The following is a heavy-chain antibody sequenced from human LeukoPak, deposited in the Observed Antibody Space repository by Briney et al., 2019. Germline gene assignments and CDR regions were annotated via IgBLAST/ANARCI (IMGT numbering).Heavy chain of an antibody. J-gene: IGHJ4*02. CDR1: GGSISSGSYY. Sequence: SETLSLTCTVSGGSISSGSYYWSWIRQPAGKGLEWIGRIYTSGSTNYNPSLKSRVTISVDTSKNQFSLKLSSVTAADTAVYYCARGHFTYYFDYWGQGTLVTVS. V-gene: IGHV4-61*02. D-gene: IGHD3-3*02. CDR2: IYTSGST. CDR3: ARGHFTYYFDY.